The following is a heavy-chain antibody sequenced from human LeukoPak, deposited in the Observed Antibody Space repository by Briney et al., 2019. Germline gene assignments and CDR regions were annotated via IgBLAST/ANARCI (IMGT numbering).Heavy chain of an antibody. D-gene: IGHD2-2*01. Sequence: ASVKVSCKASGYTFTSYDINWVRQATGQGLESLGCMNPNSGNTGYAQKFPGRVAMTRNTSISTAYMELSSLRSEDTAVYYCARAPMEVVVPAADDYYYGMDVWGQGTTVTVSS. CDR1: GYTFTSYD. V-gene: IGHV1-8*01. CDR2: MNPNSGNT. CDR3: ARAPMEVVVPAADDYYYGMDV. J-gene: IGHJ6*02.